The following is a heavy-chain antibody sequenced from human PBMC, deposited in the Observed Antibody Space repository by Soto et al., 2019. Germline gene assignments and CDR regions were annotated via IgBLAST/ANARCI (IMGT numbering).Heavy chain of an antibody. CDR1: GFTFSSYG. Sequence: GGSLRLSCAASGFTFSSYGMHWVRQAPGKGLEWVAVIWYDGSNKYYADSVKGRFTISRDNSKNRLELQMNSLRAEDTAVYYCARDSRYYYDSSGYYPHYYYYGMDVWGQGTTVTVSS. CDR2: IWYDGSNK. CDR3: ARDSRYYYDSSGYYPHYYYYGMDV. J-gene: IGHJ6*02. D-gene: IGHD3-22*01. V-gene: IGHV3-33*01.